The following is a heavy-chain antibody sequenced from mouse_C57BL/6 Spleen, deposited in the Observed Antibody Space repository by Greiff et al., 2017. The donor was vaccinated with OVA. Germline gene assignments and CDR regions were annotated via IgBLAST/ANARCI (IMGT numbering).Heavy chain of an antibody. CDR3: TEERGLYYYGSSPGWFAY. Sequence: EVKLMESGGGLVQPGGSMKLSCVASGFTFSNYWMNWVRQSPEKGLEWVAQIRLKSDNYATHYAESVKGRFTISRDDSKSSVYLQMNNLRAEDTGIYYCTEERGLYYYGSSPGWFAYWGQGTLVTVSA. V-gene: IGHV6-3*01. CDR1: GFTFSNYW. CDR2: IRLKSDNYAT. J-gene: IGHJ3*01. D-gene: IGHD1-1*01.